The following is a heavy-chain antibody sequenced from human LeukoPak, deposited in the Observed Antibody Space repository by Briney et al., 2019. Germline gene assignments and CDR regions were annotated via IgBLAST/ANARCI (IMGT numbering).Heavy chain of an antibody. V-gene: IGHV3-30-3*01. D-gene: IGHD6-6*01. CDR3: ARDSSSIVFGWFDP. CDR2: TSYDGSNK. J-gene: IGHJ5*02. CDR1: GFTFSSYA. Sequence: PGGSLGLSCAASGFTFSSYAMHWVRQAPGKGLEWVAVTSYDGSNKYYADSVKGRFTISRDNSKNTLYLQMNSLRAEDTAVYYCARDSSSIVFGWFDPWGQGTLVTVSS.